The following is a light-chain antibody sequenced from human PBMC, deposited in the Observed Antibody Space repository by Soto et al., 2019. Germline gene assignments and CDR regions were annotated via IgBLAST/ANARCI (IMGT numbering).Light chain of an antibody. CDR1: QTISTH. J-gene: IGKJ1*01. CDR3: QQYNNWWT. V-gene: IGKV3-15*01. CDR2: GAS. Sequence: EVELTQSPVTLSVSGGARATLSCRSSQTISTHLAWYQQKPGWAPRLLIYGASTRATGIPARFSGSGSGTEFTLTISSLQSEDFAVYYCQQYNNWWTFGQGTKVDIK.